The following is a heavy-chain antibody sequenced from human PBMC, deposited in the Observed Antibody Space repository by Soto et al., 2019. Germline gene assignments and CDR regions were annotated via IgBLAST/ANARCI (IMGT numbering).Heavy chain of an antibody. Sequence: GASVKVSCKDSGYTFTSYGISWVRQAPGQGLEWMGWISAYNGNTNYAQKLQGRVTMTTDTSTSTAYMELRSLRSDDTAVYYCARDFETRYSSGQGSYYYYYMDVWGKGTTVTVSS. V-gene: IGHV1-18*01. D-gene: IGHD6-19*01. J-gene: IGHJ6*03. CDR2: ISAYNGNT. CDR1: GYTFTSYG. CDR3: ARDFETRYSSGQGSYYYYYMDV.